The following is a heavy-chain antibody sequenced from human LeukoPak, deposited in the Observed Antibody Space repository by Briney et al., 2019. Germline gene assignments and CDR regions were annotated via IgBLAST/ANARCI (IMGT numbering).Heavy chain of an antibody. CDR2: ISGSGGST. J-gene: IGHJ3*02. D-gene: IGHD3-22*01. CDR3: ARDPYDSSAIGAFDI. Sequence: GGSLRLSCAASGFTFSSYAMSWVRQAPGKGLEWVSAISGSGGSTYYADSVKGRFTISRDNSKNTLYLQMNSLRAEDTAVYYCARDPYDSSAIGAFDIWGQGTMVTVSS. CDR1: GFTFSSYA. V-gene: IGHV3-23*01.